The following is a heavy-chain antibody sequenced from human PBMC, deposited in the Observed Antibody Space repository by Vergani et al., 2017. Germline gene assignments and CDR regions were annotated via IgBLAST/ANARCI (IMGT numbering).Heavy chain of an antibody. J-gene: IGHJ6*02. CDR2: IDPSDSYT. Sequence: EVQLVQSGAEVKKPGESLRISCKGSGYSFTSYWISWVRQMPGKGLEWMGSIDPSDSYTNYSPSFQGHVTISADKSISTAYLQWSSRKAPDTAMYYCARPDYYDSSGRIERYYYDCMDVWGQGTTVTVSS. D-gene: IGHD3-22*01. CDR3: ARPDYYDSSGRIERYYYDCMDV. CDR1: GYSFTSYW. V-gene: IGHV5-10-1*01.